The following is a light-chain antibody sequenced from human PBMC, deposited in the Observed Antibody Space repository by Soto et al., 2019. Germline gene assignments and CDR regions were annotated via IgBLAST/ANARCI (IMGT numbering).Light chain of an antibody. V-gene: IGKV3-11*01. CDR3: QQRSNWPPLT. CDR2: DAS. J-gene: IGKJ4*01. CDR1: QSVSSY. Sequence: EIVLTQSPATLSLSPGERATLSCRASQSVSSYLAWYQQKPGQAPRLLIYDASNRATGIPARFSGSGSSTDFTLTSSSLEPVDSAVYYCQQRSNWPPLTFRGGTTVEIK.